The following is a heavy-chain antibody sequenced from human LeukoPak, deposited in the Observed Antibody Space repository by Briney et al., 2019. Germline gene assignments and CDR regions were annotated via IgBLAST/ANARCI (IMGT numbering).Heavy chain of an antibody. CDR1: GFTFSSYA. Sequence: GESLRLSCAASGFTFSSYAKSWVRQAPGKGLEWVSGISGSGGSTHYADSVKGRFTISRDNSKNTLYLQMNSLRAEDTAIYYCAKVGQQWLVYPPIYNFDYWGQGTLVTVSS. CDR2: ISGSGGST. CDR3: AKVGQQWLVYPPIYNFDY. V-gene: IGHV3-23*01. D-gene: IGHD6-19*01. J-gene: IGHJ4*02.